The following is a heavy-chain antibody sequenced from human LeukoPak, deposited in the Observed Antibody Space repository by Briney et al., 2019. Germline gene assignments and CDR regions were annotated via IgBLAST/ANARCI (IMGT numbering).Heavy chain of an antibody. CDR2: LDPEDGET. J-gene: IGHJ4*02. CDR1: GYTLTELS. V-gene: IGHV1-24*01. Sequence: ASVTVSCKVSGYTLTELSMHWVRQAPGKGLEGMGGLDPEDGETIYAQKFQGRVTMTEATSTDTAYMELSSLRSEDTAVYYCATVGSQMRRDWFDYWGQGTLVTVSS. D-gene: IGHD2-21*01. CDR3: ATVGSQMRRDWFDY.